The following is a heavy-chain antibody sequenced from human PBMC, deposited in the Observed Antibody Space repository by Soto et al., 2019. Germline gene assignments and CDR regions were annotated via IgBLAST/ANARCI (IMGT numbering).Heavy chain of an antibody. CDR2: IYYSGST. V-gene: IGHV4-61*01. J-gene: IGHJ4*02. Sequence: PSETLSLTCTVSGGSVSSGSYYWSWIRQPPGKGLEWIGYIYYSGSTNYNPSLKSRVTISVDTSKNQFSLKLSSVTAADTAVYYCARDRLDYGDYVFDYWGQGTLVTVPQ. D-gene: IGHD4-17*01. CDR3: ARDRLDYGDYVFDY. CDR1: GGSVSSGSYY.